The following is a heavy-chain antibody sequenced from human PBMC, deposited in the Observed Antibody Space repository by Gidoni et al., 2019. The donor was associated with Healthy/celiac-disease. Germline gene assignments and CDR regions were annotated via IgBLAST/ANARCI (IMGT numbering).Heavy chain of an antibody. CDR1: GFTFSSYW. V-gene: IGHV3-7*03. J-gene: IGHJ6*03. Sequence: EVQLVESGGGLVQPGGSLRLSCAASGFTFSSYWMSWVRQAPGKGLEWVANIKQDGSEKYYVDSVKGRFTISRDNAKNSLYLQMNSLRAEDTAVYYCARDRTPAAEDYYYMDVWGKGTTVTVSS. CDR3: ARDRTPAAEDYYYMDV. D-gene: IGHD6-13*01. CDR2: IKQDGSEK.